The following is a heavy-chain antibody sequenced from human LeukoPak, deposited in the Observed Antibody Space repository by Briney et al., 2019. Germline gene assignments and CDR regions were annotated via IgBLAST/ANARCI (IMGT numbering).Heavy chain of an antibody. J-gene: IGHJ3*02. Sequence: SGPTLVNPTQTLTLTCTFSGFSLSTSGVGVGWIRQPPGKALEWLALIYWNDDKRYSPSLKSRLTITKDTSKNQVVLTMTNMDPVDTATYYCAHREDCSSTSCYRGDAFDIWGQGAMVTVSS. V-gene: IGHV2-5*01. CDR2: IYWNDDK. CDR1: GFSLSTSGVG. D-gene: IGHD2-2*02. CDR3: AHREDCSSTSCYRGDAFDI.